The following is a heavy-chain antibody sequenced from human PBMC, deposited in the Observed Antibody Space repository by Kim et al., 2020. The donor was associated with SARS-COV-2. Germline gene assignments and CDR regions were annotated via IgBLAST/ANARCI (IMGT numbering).Heavy chain of an antibody. Sequence: SVKVSCKAPGGTFRNYAVSWVRQAPGQGLEWMGGLLPIFDTAIYARKFQVRVSITADESRSTSYMELHSLISEDTAVYYCATGPDSKKVGFWGQGTLVTVSS. CDR2: LLPIFDTA. CDR1: GGTFRNYA. J-gene: IGHJ4*02. D-gene: IGHD2-8*02. CDR3: ATGPDSKKVGF. V-gene: IGHV1-69*13.